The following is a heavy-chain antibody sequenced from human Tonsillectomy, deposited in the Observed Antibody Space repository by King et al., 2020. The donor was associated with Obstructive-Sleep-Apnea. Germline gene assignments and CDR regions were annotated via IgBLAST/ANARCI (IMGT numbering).Heavy chain of an antibody. CDR1: GFTFSKYW. CDR3: ARVQRLGDSSFYRPFDF. V-gene: IGHV3-7*03. J-gene: IGHJ4*02. Sequence: VQLVEPGGGLVQPGGSLSLSCAASGFTFSKYWMTWVRQAPGKGLEWVANIKKDGSEDYYVDSVKDRFTISRDNAENFLFLQMNSLRAEDTAVYYCARVQRLGDSSFYRPFDFWGQGILVTVSS. CDR2: IKKDGSED. D-gene: IGHD3-16*02.